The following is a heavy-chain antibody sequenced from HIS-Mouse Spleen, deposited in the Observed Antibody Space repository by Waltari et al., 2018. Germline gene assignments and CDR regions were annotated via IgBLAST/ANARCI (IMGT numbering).Heavy chain of an antibody. CDR2: IDYSGRT. CDR1: GGSISSSSYY. D-gene: IGHD6-13*01. V-gene: IGHV4-39*07. CDR3: AREIPYSSSWYDWYFDL. Sequence: QLQLQESGPGLVKPSETLSLTCTVSGGSISSSSYYWGWIRQPPGKGLEWIGSIDYSGRTYDIPSLKSRVTISVDTSKNQFSLKLGSVTAADTAVYYCAREIPYSSSWYDWYFDLWGRGTLVTVSS. J-gene: IGHJ2*01.